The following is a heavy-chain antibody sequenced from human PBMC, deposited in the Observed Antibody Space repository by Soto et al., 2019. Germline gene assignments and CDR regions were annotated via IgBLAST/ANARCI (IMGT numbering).Heavy chain of an antibody. Sequence: LRLSCAASGFIFSDYEINWVRQAPGKGLEWVSYISGSGLTIYYADSVKGRFTISRDNAKNSLYLQMNSLGVEDTAVYYCARGPYRNTYNWFDSWGQGTLVTVSS. V-gene: IGHV3-48*03. D-gene: IGHD5-12*01. J-gene: IGHJ5*02. CDR3: ARGPYRNTYNWFDS. CDR2: ISGSGLTI. CDR1: GFIFSDYE.